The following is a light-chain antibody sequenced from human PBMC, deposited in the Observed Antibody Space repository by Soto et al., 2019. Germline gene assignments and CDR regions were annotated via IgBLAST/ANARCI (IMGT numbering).Light chain of an antibody. J-gene: IGLJ2*01. CDR1: SSDVGSYNL. CDR2: EGS. CDR3: CSYPSSSTYVV. Sequence: QSALTQPASVSGSPGQSITVSCTGTSSDVGSYNLVSWYQQHPGKAPKLMIYEGSKRPSGVSNRFSGSKSGNTASLTISGLQAEDEADYYCCSYPSSSTYVVFGGGTQLTVL. V-gene: IGLV2-23*01.